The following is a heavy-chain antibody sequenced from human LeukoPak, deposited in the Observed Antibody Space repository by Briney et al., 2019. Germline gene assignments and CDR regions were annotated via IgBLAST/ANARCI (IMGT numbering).Heavy chain of an antibody. Sequence: GGSLRLSCSASGFTFSSYAMHWVRQAPGKGLEYVSAISSNGGSTYYADSVKGRFTISRDNSKNTLYLQMSSLGAEDTAVYYCVKGKIWFGELPFFDCWGQGTLVTVSS. CDR3: VKGKIWFGELPFFDC. CDR2: ISSNGGST. V-gene: IGHV3-64D*06. J-gene: IGHJ4*02. CDR1: GFTFSSYA. D-gene: IGHD3-10*01.